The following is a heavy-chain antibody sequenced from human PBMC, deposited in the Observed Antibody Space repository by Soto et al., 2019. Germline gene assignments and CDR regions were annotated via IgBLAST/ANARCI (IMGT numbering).Heavy chain of an antibody. Sequence: EVPLLESGGGLVQPGGSLRLSCAASGFTFSSYAMSWVRQAPGKGLEWVSAISGSGGSTYYADSVKGRFTISRDNSKNTLYLQMNSLRAEDTAVYYCAKSGYSSGWYAPLDYWGQGTLVTVSS. CDR3: AKSGYSSGWYAPLDY. J-gene: IGHJ4*02. V-gene: IGHV3-23*01. D-gene: IGHD6-19*01. CDR1: GFTFSSYA. CDR2: ISGSGGST.